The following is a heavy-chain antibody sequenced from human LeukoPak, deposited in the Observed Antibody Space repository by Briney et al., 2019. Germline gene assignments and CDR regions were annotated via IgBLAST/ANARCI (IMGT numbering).Heavy chain of an antibody. J-gene: IGHJ6*03. CDR1: GYTFTSYG. CDR2: INHNNGAT. D-gene: IGHD2-8*01. CDR3: ARNGAPGPHYSYMDV. V-gene: IGHV1-2*02. Sequence: AAATVSCKASGYTFTSYGISWVRQAPGQGLEWMGWINHNNGATNYARKFQGGVTMSRDTSITTAYMDLTRLRSDDTAVYYRARNGAPGPHYSYMDVGGKGTTVTVSS.